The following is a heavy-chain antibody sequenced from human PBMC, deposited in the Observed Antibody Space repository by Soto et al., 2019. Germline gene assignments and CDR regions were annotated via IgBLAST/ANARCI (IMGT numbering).Heavy chain of an antibody. CDR1: GGSFSGYY. Sequence: SETLSLTCAVYGGSFSGYYWSWIRQPPGKGLEWIGEINHSGSTNYNPSLKSRVTISVDTSKNQFSLKLSSVTAADTAVYYCARRGTGRAVRIWGRGTMVTVSS. CDR2: INHSGST. V-gene: IGHV4-34*01. CDR3: ARRGTGRAVRI. J-gene: IGHJ3*02. D-gene: IGHD1-1*01.